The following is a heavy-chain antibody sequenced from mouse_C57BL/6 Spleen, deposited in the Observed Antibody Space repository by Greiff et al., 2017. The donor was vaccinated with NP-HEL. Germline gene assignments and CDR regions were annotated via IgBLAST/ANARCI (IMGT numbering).Heavy chain of an antibody. Sequence: VQLQQPGAELVMPGASVKLSCKASGYTFTSYWMHWVKQRPGQGLEWIGEIDPSDSYTNYNQKFKGKSTLTVDKSSSTAYMQLSSLTSEDSAVYYCARGNLYYYGSSLYAMDYWGQGTSVTVSS. CDR1: GYTFTSYW. CDR3: ARGNLYYYGSSLYAMDY. J-gene: IGHJ4*01. V-gene: IGHV1-69*01. D-gene: IGHD1-1*01. CDR2: IDPSDSYT.